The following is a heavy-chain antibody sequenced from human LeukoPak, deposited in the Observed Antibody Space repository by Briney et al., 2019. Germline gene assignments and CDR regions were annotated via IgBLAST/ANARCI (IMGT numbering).Heavy chain of an antibody. CDR3: AKDRAYTSSWSGVWYFDL. Sequence: QPGGSLRLSCAASGFTFSSYAMHWVRQAPGKGLEWVAVISYDGSNKYYADSVKGRFTISRDNSKNTLYLQMNSLRPEDTAVYYCAKDRAYTSSWSGVWYFDLWGRGTLLTVSS. CDR2: ISYDGSNK. J-gene: IGHJ2*01. D-gene: IGHD6-13*01. CDR1: GFTFSSYA. V-gene: IGHV3-30-3*01.